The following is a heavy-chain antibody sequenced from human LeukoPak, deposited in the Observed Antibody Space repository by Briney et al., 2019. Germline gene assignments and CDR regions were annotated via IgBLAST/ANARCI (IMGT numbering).Heavy chain of an antibody. D-gene: IGHD3-9*01. J-gene: IGHJ4*02. CDR1: GYTFTSYG. V-gene: IGHV1-18*01. CDR2: ISAYNGNT. Sequence: ASVKVSCKASGYTFTSYGISWVRQAPGQGLEWMGWISAYNGNTNCAQKLQGRVTMTTDTSTSTACMELRSLRSDDTAVYYCARDPVGIPYYDILTGYQGYFDYWGRGTLVTVSS. CDR3: ARDPVGIPYYDILTGYQGYFDY.